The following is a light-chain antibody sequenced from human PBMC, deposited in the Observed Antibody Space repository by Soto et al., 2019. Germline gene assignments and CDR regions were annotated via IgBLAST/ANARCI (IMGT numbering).Light chain of an antibody. Sequence: QSALTQPASVSGSPGQSITISCTGSTSDVGAYNYVSWYKHHPGQAPQLMIYEVSNRPSGVSNRFSGSKSGNTASLTISGLQADDEGDYYCSSKTSSSSPFVSGTGTKLTVL. V-gene: IGLV2-14*01. CDR2: EVS. CDR1: TSDVGAYNY. J-gene: IGLJ1*01. CDR3: SSKTSSSSPFV.